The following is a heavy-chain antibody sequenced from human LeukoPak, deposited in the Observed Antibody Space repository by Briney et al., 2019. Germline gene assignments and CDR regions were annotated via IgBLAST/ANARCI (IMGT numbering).Heavy chain of an antibody. CDR3: ARDSPDILTGYSDY. D-gene: IGHD3-9*01. V-gene: IGHV3-11*01. CDR2: ISSSGSTI. J-gene: IGHJ4*02. Sequence: PGGSLRLSCAASGFTFSDYYMSWIRQAPGKGLEWVSYISSSGSTIYYADSVKGRFTISRDNAKNSLYLQMNGLRAEDTAVYYCARDSPDILTGYSDYWGQGTLVTVSS. CDR1: GFTFSDYY.